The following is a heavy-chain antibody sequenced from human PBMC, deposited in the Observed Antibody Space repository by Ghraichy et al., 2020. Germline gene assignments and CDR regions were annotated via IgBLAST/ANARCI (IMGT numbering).Heavy chain of an antibody. CDR3: ARDRKIGAAQRFDL. Sequence: GESLNISCEASGFTFSDYYMSWIRQAPGKGLQWIAYISVGGGTISYSDSVRGRFTISRDSAKNSVSLQMNGLGPDDTAVYYCARDRKIGAAQRFDLWGQGTLVTGSS. CDR1: GFTFSDYY. V-gene: IGHV3-11*01. CDR2: ISVGGGTI. J-gene: IGHJ5*02. D-gene: IGHD1-14*01.